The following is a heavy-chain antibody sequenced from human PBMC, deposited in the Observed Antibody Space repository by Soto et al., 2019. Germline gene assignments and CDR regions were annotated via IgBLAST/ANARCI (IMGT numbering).Heavy chain of an antibody. CDR3: ARCTVTTRKPLGAFDI. CDR2: IYSGGST. Sequence: EVQLVESGGGLVQPGGSLRLSCAASGFTVSSNYMSWVRQAPGKGLEWVSVIYSGGSTYYADSVKGRFTISRHNSKNTLYLQMNSLRAEDTAVYYCARCTVTTRKPLGAFDIWGQGTMVTVSS. J-gene: IGHJ3*02. V-gene: IGHV3-53*04. CDR1: GFTVSSNY. D-gene: IGHD4-17*01.